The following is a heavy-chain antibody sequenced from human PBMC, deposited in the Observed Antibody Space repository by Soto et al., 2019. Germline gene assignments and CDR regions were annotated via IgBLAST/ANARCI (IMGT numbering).Heavy chain of an antibody. CDR3: ARDRPASSNYYDSSGYYRWFDP. CDR1: GFTFSSYS. J-gene: IGHJ5*02. Sequence: PGGSLRLSCAASGFTFSSYSMNWVRQAPGKGLEWVSYISSSSSTIYYADSVEGRFTISRDNAKNSLYLQMNSLRDEDTAVYYCARDRPASSNYYDSSGYYRWFDPWGQGTLVTVSS. D-gene: IGHD3-22*01. CDR2: ISSSSSTI. V-gene: IGHV3-48*02.